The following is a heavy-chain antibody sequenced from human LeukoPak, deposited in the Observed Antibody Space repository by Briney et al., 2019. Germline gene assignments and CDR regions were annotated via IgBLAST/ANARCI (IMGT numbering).Heavy chain of an antibody. Sequence: PSETLSLTCTVSGGSISSYYWSWIRQPPGKGLEWIGYIYYSGSTNYNPSLKSRVTISVGTSKNQFSLKLSSVTAADTAVYYCARGYYGDHFDYWGQGTLVTVSS. CDR3: ARGYYGDHFDY. J-gene: IGHJ4*02. CDR1: GGSISSYY. D-gene: IGHD4-17*01. V-gene: IGHV4-59*01. CDR2: IYYSGST.